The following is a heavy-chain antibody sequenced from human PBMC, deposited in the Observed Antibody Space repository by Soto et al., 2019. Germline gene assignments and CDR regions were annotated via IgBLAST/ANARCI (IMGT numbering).Heavy chain of an antibody. CDR3: AGVRGPYCGGECYPPTPNWFDP. CDR1: GGSISSGGYS. D-gene: IGHD2-21*01. J-gene: IGHJ5*02. V-gene: IGHV4-30-2*01. Sequence: QMQLQESGSGLVKPSQTLSLTCAVSGGSISSGGYSWSWIRQPPGKGLEWIGYIYHSGSTYYNPSQTSRVTLSVDRCQNQFCLKLSSVSAADSAVYYCAGVRGPYCGGECYPPTPNWFDPWGQGTLVTVSS. CDR2: IYHSGST.